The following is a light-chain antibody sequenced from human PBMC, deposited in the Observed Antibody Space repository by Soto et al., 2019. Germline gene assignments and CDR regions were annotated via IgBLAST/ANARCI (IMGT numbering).Light chain of an antibody. CDR3: QQYCSSSIT. J-gene: IGKJ4*01. Sequence: EIVLTQSPGPLSLSPGERATLYCRASQSVSSSYLAWYQQKPGQAPMLLIYGASSRATGIPDRFSGSVSGTDFTLTITRLEPEDLAVYYAQQYCSSSITFVGGSKVEIK. CDR2: GAS. CDR1: QSVSSSY. V-gene: IGKV3-20*01.